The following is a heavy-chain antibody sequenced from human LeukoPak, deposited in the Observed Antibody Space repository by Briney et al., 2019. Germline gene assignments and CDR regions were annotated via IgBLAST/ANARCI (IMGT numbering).Heavy chain of an antibody. V-gene: IGHV4-59*01. CDR3: ARVHSGTVWAFDI. CDR1: GGSISSYY. D-gene: IGHD1-26*01. J-gene: IGHJ3*02. Sequence: SETLSLTCTVSGGSISSYYWSWIRQPPGKGLEWIGYIYYSGSTNYNPSLKSRVTISVDTSKNQFSLKLTSVTAADTAVYYCARVHSGTVWAFDIWGQGTMVTVSS. CDR2: IYYSGST.